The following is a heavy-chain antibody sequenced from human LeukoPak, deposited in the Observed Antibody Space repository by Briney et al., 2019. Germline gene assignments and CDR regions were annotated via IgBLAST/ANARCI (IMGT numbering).Heavy chain of an antibody. Sequence: GGSLKLSCAASGFTFSGSSMHWVRQASGKGLEWLGYIRDKANTYATAYAASVKGRFTISRDDSKNTAYLQMNSLKTEDTALYYCIRWPYDALDMWGQGRMVTVLS. CDR2: IRDKANTYAT. CDR1: GFTFSGSS. D-gene: IGHD4-23*01. CDR3: IRWPYDALDM. V-gene: IGHV3-73*01. J-gene: IGHJ3*02.